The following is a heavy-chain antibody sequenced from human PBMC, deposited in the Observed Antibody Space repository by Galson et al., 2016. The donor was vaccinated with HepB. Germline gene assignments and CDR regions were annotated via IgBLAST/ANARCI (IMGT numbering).Heavy chain of an antibody. CDR2: ISYDGGDK. CDR3: AKLDCGRDCPRDD. D-gene: IGHD2-21*02. V-gene: IGHV3-30*19. Sequence: LRLSCAASGFTFSRYGMHWVRQAPGKGLEWVAVISYDGGDKHYADSVKGRFTVSRNNSKNTLFLQMNSLRVEDTAVYYCAKLDCGRDCPRDDWGQGTQVTVS. CDR1: GFTFSRYG. J-gene: IGHJ4*02.